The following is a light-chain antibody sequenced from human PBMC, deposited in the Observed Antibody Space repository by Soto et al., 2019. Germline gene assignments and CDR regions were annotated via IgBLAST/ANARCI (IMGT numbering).Light chain of an antibody. CDR3: QQANSFRTGVA. CDR1: QGISSW. V-gene: IGKV1-12*01. CDR2: AAS. J-gene: IGKJ4*01. Sequence: DIQMTQSPSSVSASVGDRVTITCRASQGISSWLAWYQQKPGKAPKLLIYAASRLQSGVPSRFSGIASGTDFTLSISSPPPDDFATYDCQQANSFRTGVAFGGGTKVEIK.